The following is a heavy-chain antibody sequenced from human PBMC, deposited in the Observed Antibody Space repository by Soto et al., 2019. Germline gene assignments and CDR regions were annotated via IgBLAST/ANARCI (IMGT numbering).Heavy chain of an antibody. J-gene: IGHJ4*02. CDR3: ARSPRSSPYFDY. CDR2: IYPGDHET. D-gene: IGHD6-13*01. Sequence: GESLKISCQGSGYTFDTVWIGWVRQMPGKGLEWMGIIYPGDHETRYSPSFHGKVTISADRSINTAYLQWNSLEASDTAFYFCARSPRSSPYFDYWGQGALVTVSS. CDR1: GYTFDTVW. V-gene: IGHV5-51*01.